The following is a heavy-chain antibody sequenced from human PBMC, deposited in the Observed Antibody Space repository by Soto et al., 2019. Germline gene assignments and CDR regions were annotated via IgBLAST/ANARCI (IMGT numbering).Heavy chain of an antibody. Sequence: ASVKVSCKASGYTFTGYYMHWVRQAPGQGLEWVGWINPNSGGTNYAQKFQGRVTMTRDKPISTAYMELSRLRSDDTAVYYCAPAPHTNIAVAGTRWFHPWGQGTLVTVSP. V-gene: IGHV1-2*02. CDR1: GYTFTGYY. CDR3: APAPHTNIAVAGTRWFHP. D-gene: IGHD6-19*01. CDR2: INPNSGGT. J-gene: IGHJ5*02.